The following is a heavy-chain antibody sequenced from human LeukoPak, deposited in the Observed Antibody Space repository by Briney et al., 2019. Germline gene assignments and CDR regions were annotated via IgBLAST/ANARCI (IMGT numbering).Heavy chain of an antibody. J-gene: IGHJ6*03. D-gene: IGHD3-16*01. CDR2: IYYSGST. CDR1: GGSISSSSYY. CDR3: ARTLRGVTSDYPYYYYYMDV. Sequence: SETLSLTCTVSGGSISSSSYYWGWIRQPPGKGLEWIGSIYYSGSTYYNPSLKSRVTISVDTSKNQFSLKLSSVIAADTAVYYCARTLRGVTSDYPYYYYYMDVWGKGTTVTISS. V-gene: IGHV4-39*07.